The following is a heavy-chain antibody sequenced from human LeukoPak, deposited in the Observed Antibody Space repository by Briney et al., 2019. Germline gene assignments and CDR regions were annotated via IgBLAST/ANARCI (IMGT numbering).Heavy chain of an antibody. J-gene: IGHJ6*03. D-gene: IGHD3-10*01. CDR3: ARQVYYYASGTTYYYYMDV. Sequence: PSETLSLTCTVSGYSISSGYYWGWIRQPPGKGLEWIGSIYHSGSTYYNPSLKSRVTISVDTSKNHFSLKLSSVTAADTAVYYCARQVYYYASGTTYYYYMDVWGNGTTVTISS. CDR1: GYSISSGYY. V-gene: IGHV4-38-2*02. CDR2: IYHSGST.